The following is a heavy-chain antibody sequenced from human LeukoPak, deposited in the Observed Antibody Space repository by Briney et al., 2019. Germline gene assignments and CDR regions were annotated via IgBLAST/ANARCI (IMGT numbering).Heavy chain of an antibody. CDR1: GYIFTDYY. D-gene: IGHD5-18*01. CDR3: ATDLAAMVTGLDY. V-gene: IGHV1-2*02. J-gene: IGHJ4*02. Sequence: ASVTVSFTASGYIFTDYYIHWVRQAHGQGLEWMGWINPNSGGTNYAQKFQGRVTVTRDTSISTAYMELARLTSDDTAIYYCATDLAAMVTGLDYWGQGALVTVSS. CDR2: INPNSGGT.